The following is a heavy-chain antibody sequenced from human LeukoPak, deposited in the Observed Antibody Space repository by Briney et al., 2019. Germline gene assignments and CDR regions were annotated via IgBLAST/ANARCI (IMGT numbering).Heavy chain of an antibody. D-gene: IGHD1-26*01. J-gene: IGHJ4*02. V-gene: IGHV4-31*03. Sequence: PSQTLSLTCTVSGGSISSGGYYWRWIRQHPGKGLEWIGYIYYSGSTYYNPSLKSRVTISVDTSKNQFSLKLSSVTAADTAVYYCARGRGYSGSYPDYWGQGTLVTVSS. CDR2: IYYSGST. CDR1: GGSISSGGYY. CDR3: ARGRGYSGSYPDY.